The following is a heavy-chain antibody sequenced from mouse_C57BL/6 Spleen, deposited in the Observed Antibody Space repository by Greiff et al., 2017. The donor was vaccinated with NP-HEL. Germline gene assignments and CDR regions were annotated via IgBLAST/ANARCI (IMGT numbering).Heavy chain of an antibody. CDR2: INPNNGGT. V-gene: IGHV1-26*01. D-gene: IGHD4-1*01. CDR1: GYTFTDYY. J-gene: IGHJ3*01. Sequence: EVQLQQSGPELVKPGASVKISCKASGYTFTDYYMNWVKQSHGKSLEWIGDINPNNGGTSYNQKFKGKATLTVDKSSSPAYMELRSLTSEDSAVYYCARWNWDRCAYWGQGTLVTVSA. CDR3: ARWNWDRCAY.